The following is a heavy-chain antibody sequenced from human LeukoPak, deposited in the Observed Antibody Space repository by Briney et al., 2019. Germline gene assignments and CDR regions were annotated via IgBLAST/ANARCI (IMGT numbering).Heavy chain of an antibody. V-gene: IGHV3-23*01. CDR1: GFTLSNCA. Sequence: QAGGSLRLSCAASGFTLSNCAMSWVRQVPGKGLEWVSVVGVDDAIYYKDSVKGRFTISRDNSKNTLSLQMNSLRLEDTVIYYCAKDSWSRNGIYDPFDIWGQGTMVTVSS. J-gene: IGHJ3*02. CDR2: VGVDDAI. D-gene: IGHD2-8*01. CDR3: AKDSWSRNGIYDPFDI.